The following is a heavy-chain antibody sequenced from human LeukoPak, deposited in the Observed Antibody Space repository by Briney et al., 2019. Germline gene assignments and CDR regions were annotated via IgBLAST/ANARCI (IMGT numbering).Heavy chain of an antibody. CDR2: IYYSGNT. CDR3: ASYAREDSSGYYAGFDY. CDR1: GGSISSYY. Sequence: SETLSLTCTVSGGSISSYYWSWIRQPPGKGLEWIGYIYYSGNTNYNPSLKSRVTISVDTSKNQFSLKLNSVTAADTAVYYCASYAREDSSGYYAGFDYWGQGTLVTVSS. V-gene: IGHV4-59*08. D-gene: IGHD3-22*01. J-gene: IGHJ4*02.